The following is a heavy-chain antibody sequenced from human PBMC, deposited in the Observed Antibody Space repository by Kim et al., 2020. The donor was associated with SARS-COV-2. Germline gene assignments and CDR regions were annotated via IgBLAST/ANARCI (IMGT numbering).Heavy chain of an antibody. D-gene: IGHD6-13*01. V-gene: IGHV3-30*18. CDR3: AKDRSSSWSNAFDY. J-gene: IGHJ4*02. CDR2: ISYDGSNK. CDR1: GFTFSSYG. Sequence: GGSLRLSCAASGFTFSSYGMHWVRQAPGKGLEWVAVISYDGSNKYYADSVKGRFTISRDNSKNTLYLQMNSLRAEDTAVYYCAKDRSSSWSNAFDYWGQGTLVTVSS.